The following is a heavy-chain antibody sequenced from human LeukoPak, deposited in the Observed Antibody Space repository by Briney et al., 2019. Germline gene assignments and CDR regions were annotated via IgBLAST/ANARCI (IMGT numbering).Heavy chain of an antibody. CDR3: ARLPLYYDSSHDY. D-gene: IGHD3-22*01. J-gene: IGHJ4*02. CDR2: ISGSGGST. Sequence: GGSLRLSCAASGFTFSSYAMSWVRQAPGKGLEWVSAISGSGGSTYYADSVKGRFTISRDNSKNTLYLQMNSLRAEDTAVYYCARLPLYYDSSHDYWGQGTLVTVSS. V-gene: IGHV3-23*01. CDR1: GFTFSSYA.